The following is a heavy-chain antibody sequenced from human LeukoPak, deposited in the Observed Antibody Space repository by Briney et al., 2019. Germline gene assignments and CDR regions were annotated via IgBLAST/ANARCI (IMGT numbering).Heavy chain of an antibody. CDR1: SGSISSGDYY. CDR2: IYYSGST. V-gene: IGHV4-30-4*01. J-gene: IGHJ4*02. D-gene: IGHD3-10*01. Sequence: SETLSLTCTVSSGSISSGDYYWSWIRQPPGKGLEWIGYIYYSGSTYYNPSLRSRVAMSVDTSKNQFSLKLSSVTAADTAVYYCASITMVRGAYAQIDDWGQGTLVTVSS. CDR3: ASITMVRGAYAQIDD.